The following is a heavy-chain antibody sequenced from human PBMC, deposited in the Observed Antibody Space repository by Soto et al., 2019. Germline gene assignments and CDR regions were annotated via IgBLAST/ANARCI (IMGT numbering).Heavy chain of an antibody. CDR1: GDSVSSGNSY. CDR2: IYHTGIA. D-gene: IGHD1-26*01. CDR3: ARLSGDYYFDN. Sequence: QVQLQESGPGLVKPSETLSLTCTVSGDSVSSGNSYWSWVRQPPGKGLAWIAYIYHTGIAFYNPSVKSRVTLSVDTSKNQFSLQLNSVTAADTAIYYCARLSGDYYFDNWGQGTLVTVSS. J-gene: IGHJ4*02. V-gene: IGHV4-61*01.